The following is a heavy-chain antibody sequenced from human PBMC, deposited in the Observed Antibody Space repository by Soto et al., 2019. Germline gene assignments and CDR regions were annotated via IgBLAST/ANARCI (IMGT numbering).Heavy chain of an antibody. CDR2: IFSSGST. J-gene: IGHJ5*02. V-gene: IGHV4-4*07. D-gene: IGHD2-21*02. CDR1: VGSITDYS. Sequence: SENLSITCTFSVGSITDYSWFWIRQPAGKGLEWIGRIFSSGSTNYNPSLKGRITMSLDTSKNQFSLKLNSATATDTAVYFCARDQGVVVTADNWFDPWGQGIMVTVSS. CDR3: ARDQGVVVTADNWFDP.